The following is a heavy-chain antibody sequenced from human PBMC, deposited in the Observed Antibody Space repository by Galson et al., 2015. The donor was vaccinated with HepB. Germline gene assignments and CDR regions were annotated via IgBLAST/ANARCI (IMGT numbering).Heavy chain of an antibody. Sequence: SLRLSCAASGFTVSSNYMSWVRQAPGRGLEWVSVIYSGGSTYYADSVKGRFTISRDNSKNTLYLQMNSLRAEDTAVYYCARVSLEEWYFDYWGQGTLVTVSS. D-gene: IGHD3-16*01. CDR1: GFTVSSNY. CDR3: ARVSLEEWYFDY. CDR2: IYSGGST. J-gene: IGHJ4*02. V-gene: IGHV3-53*01.